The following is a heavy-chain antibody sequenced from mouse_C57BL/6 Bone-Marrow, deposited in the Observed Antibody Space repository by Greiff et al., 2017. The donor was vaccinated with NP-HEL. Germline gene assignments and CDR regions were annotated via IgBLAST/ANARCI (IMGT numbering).Heavy chain of an antibody. CDR3: ARWAGDY. CDR2: IHPNSGST. Sequence: QVQLKQPGAELVKPGASVKLSCKASGYTFTSYWMHWVKQRPGQGLEWIGMIHPNSGSTNYNEKFKSKATLTVDKSSSTAYMQLSSLTAEDTAVYYCARWAGDYWGQGTSVTVSS. CDR1: GYTFTSYW. J-gene: IGHJ4*01. V-gene: IGHV1-64*01.